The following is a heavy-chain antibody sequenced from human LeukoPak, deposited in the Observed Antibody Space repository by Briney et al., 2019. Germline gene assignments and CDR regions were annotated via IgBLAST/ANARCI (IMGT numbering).Heavy chain of an antibody. CDR3: AKDVYDFWSGFDY. V-gene: IGHV3-23*01. CDR2: ISGSGGST. CDR1: GFTFSSYA. D-gene: IGHD3-3*01. J-gene: IGHJ4*02. Sequence: VQPGGSRTLSCAASGFTFSSYAMSWVRQAPGKGLEWVSTISGSGGSTYYADSAKARFTISRDTSKNALYLQMNSLRAEDTAVYYCAKDVYDFWSGFDYWGQGTLVTVSS.